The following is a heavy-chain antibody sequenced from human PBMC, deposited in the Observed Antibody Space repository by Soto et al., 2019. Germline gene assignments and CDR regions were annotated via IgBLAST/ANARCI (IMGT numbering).Heavy chain of an antibody. CDR1: GGTISSYC. CDR2: IYTSGST. Sequence: PSDTLCLTCTVSGGTISSYCGSWILPPAGKGLEWIGRIYTSGSTNYNPSLKSRVTMSVDTSKNQFSLKLSSVTAADTAVYYCARDLLRSYGSGSYYNVHWFDPWGQGTLVTVS. D-gene: IGHD3-10*01. CDR3: ARDLLRSYGSGSYYNVHWFDP. V-gene: IGHV4-4*07. J-gene: IGHJ5*02.